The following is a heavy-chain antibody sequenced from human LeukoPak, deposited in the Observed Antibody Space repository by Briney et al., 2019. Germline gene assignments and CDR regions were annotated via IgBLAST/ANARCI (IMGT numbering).Heavy chain of an antibody. CDR2: ISGDGGSA. J-gene: IGHJ4*02. V-gene: IGHV3-43*02. D-gene: IGHD3-10*01. CDR3: AKASSGSSSRPVDY. CDR1: GITFHDYA. Sequence: GGSLRLSCVAAGITFHDYAMSWVRQVPGKGLEWVSLISGDGGSASYAGSVKGRFTISRDNSKNSLYLQMNSLRTEDTAFYYCAKASSGSSSRPVDYWGQGTLVTVSS.